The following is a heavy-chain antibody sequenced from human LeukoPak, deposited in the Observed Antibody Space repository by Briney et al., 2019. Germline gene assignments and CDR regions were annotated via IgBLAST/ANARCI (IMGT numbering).Heavy chain of an antibody. D-gene: IGHD3-22*01. J-gene: IGHJ4*02. CDR2: ISDNGGST. CDR1: GFTFSDYY. Sequence: PGGSLRLSCAASGFTFSDYYMSWIRQAPGKGLEWVSTISDNGGSTYYPDSVKGRFTISRDNSKNTLYLQMNSLRAEDTAVYYCAKGAYYDLWGQGTLVTVSS. CDR3: AKGAYYDL. V-gene: IGHV3-23*01.